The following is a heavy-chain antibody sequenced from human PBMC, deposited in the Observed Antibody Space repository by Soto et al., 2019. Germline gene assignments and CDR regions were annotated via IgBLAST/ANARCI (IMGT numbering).Heavy chain of an antibody. Sequence: EVQLVESGGGLVQPGGSLRLSCAASGFSFSSYSMSWIRQAPGKGLGWLAHIHENGHFKFYVDSVKGRFTISRDDALNSLYLQMNSLRAEDTAMYYCARDEGVPINYRFDYWGQGTLVTVSS. J-gene: IGHJ4*02. CDR3: ARDEGVPINYRFDY. V-gene: IGHV3-7*03. CDR1: GFSFSSYS. CDR2: IHENGHFK. D-gene: IGHD4-4*01.